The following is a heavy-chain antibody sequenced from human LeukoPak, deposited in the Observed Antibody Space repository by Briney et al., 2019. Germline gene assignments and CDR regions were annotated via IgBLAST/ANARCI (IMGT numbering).Heavy chain of an antibody. D-gene: IGHD4-11*01. CDR1: GFTYSHYG. CDR3: AKDAQRGFDYSNSLEY. CDR2: IWSDATEK. Sequence: GGSPGIFFAAPGFTYSHYGMHWGRPGPGKGLGWVAVIWSDATEKYYGDAVKGRFTISRDNSRNTLYLQMNSLRAEDTAVYYCAKDAQRGFDYSNSLEYWGQGTLVTVSS. V-gene: IGHV3-33*06. J-gene: IGHJ4*02.